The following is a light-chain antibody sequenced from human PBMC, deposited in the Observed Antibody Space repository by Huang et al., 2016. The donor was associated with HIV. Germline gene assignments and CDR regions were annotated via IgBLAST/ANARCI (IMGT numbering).Light chain of an antibody. V-gene: IGKV3-15*01. CDR3: QQYNNWPPIT. CDR1: QSVSSN. Sequence: EIVMTQSPVTLSVSPGERATLPCRASQSVSSNLAWYQQKPGPEPRPLIYGASTRATGIPARFSGSGCGTEFTLTINSLQSEDFAVYFCQQYNNWPPITFGQGTRLEIK. CDR2: GAS. J-gene: IGKJ5*01.